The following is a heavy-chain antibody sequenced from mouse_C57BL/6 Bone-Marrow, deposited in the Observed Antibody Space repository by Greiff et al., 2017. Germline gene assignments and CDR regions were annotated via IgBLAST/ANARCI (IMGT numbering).Heavy chain of an antibody. J-gene: IGHJ2*01. Sequence: EVQLQQSGAELVRPGASVKLSCTASGFNIKDDYMHWVKQRPEQGLEWIGWIDPENGDTEYASKFQGKATITADTSSNTAYLQLSSLTSEDTAVYYCTTGTVDTHWGQGTTLTVSS. CDR2: IDPENGDT. D-gene: IGHD1-1*01. CDR3: TTGTVDTH. V-gene: IGHV14-4*01. CDR1: GFNIKDDY.